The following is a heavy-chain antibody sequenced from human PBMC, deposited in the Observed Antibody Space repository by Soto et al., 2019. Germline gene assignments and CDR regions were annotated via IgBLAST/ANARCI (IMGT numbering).Heavy chain of an antibody. V-gene: IGHV3-23*01. Sequence: LRLSWAASGFTFSSYAMSWVRQAPGKGLEWVSAISGSGGSTYYADSVKGRFTISRDNSKNTLYLQMNSLRAEDTAVYYCAKDPVAARPYGDWFDPWGQGTLVTVSS. CDR2: ISGSGGST. CDR1: GFTFSSYA. D-gene: IGHD6-6*01. J-gene: IGHJ5*02. CDR3: AKDPVAARPYGDWFDP.